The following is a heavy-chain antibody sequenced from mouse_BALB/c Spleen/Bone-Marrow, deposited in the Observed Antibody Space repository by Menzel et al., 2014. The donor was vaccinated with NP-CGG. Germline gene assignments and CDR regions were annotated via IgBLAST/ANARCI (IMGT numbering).Heavy chain of an antibody. CDR3: ARGISYHFDY. CDR1: GYIFSSYW. CDR2: ILPGIST. D-gene: IGHD5-1*01. V-gene: IGHV1-9*01. Sequence: VQLQESGAELMKPGASVKISCKATGYIFSSYWIEWVKRRPGHGLEWIGEILPGISTNYNEKFKGKATFTADTSSNTAYMQLSSLTSEDSAVYYCARGISYHFDYWGQGTTLTVSS. J-gene: IGHJ2*01.